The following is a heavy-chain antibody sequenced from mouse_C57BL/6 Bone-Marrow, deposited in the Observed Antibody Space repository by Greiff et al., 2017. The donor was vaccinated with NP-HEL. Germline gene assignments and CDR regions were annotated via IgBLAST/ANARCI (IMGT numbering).Heavy chain of an antibody. D-gene: IGHD1-1*01. CDR1: GFTFSSYA. V-gene: IGHV5-4*01. Sequence: EVKLVESGGGLVKPGGSLKLSCAASGFTFSSYAMSWVRQTPEKRLEWVATISDGGSYTYYPDNVKGRFTISRDNAKNNRYLQMSQLKSEDTAMYYCAREGDYYGSSPWFAYWGQGTLVTVSA. J-gene: IGHJ3*01. CDR2: ISDGGSYT. CDR3: AREGDYYGSSPWFAY.